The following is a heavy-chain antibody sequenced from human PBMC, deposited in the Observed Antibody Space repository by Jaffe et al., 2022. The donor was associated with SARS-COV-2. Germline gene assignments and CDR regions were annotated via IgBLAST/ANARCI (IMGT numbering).Heavy chain of an antibody. CDR3: VKDDAHFSF. J-gene: IGHJ4*02. V-gene: IGHV3-53*01. D-gene: IGHD2-2*01. CDR1: GFTVSSNY. CDR2: IYTRGNT. Sequence: EVQLVESGGGLIQPGGSLRVSCAVSGFTVSSNYMSWVRQAPGKGLEWVSVIYTRGNTYYADSVRGRFTISRDNSKNMVHLQMNSLRVEDTAVYYCVKDDAHFSFWGQGTLVTVSS.